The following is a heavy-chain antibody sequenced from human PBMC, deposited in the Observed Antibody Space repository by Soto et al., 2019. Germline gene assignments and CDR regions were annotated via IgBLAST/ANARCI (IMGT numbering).Heavy chain of an antibody. CDR3: AKDRYQTIDH. D-gene: IGHD1-1*01. CDR2: INSDGTSI. J-gene: IGHJ4*02. V-gene: IGHV3-74*01. Sequence: GSLRLSCAASGIDFRNTWIHWVRQVPGKGLVWVSRINSDGTSIIYADFVKGRFTFSRDNAKNTVYLQMSSLRVEDTAVYYCAKDRYQTIDHWGQGTPVTVSS. CDR1: GIDFRNTW.